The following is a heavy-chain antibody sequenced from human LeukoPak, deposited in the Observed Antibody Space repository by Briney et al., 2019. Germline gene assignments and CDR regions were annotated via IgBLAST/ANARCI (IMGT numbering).Heavy chain of an antibody. J-gene: IGHJ4*02. CDR3: TTVDTSVIVISGDY. D-gene: IGHD3-16*02. V-gene: IGHV3-15*01. CDR1: GFTFNNAW. CDR2: IKSKTDGGTT. Sequence: GGSLRPSCAASGFTFNNAWMSWVRQAPGKGLEWVGRIKSKTDGGTTDYAAPVKGRFTISRDDSNNTLYLQMNSLKTEDTAVYYCTTVDTSVIVISGDYWGQGTLVTVSS.